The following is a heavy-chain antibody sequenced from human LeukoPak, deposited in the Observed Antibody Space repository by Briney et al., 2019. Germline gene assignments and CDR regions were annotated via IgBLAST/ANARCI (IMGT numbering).Heavy chain of an antibody. CDR2: ISSSSSYI. CDR1: GFTFSSYS. J-gene: IGHJ4*02. CDR3: ARDKMRIAAAGIYYY. Sequence: GGSLRLSCAASGFTFSSYSMIWVRQAPGKGLEWVSSISSSSSYIYYADSVKGRFTISRDNAKNSLYLQMNSLRAEDTAVYYCARDKMRIAAAGIYYYWGQGTLVTVSS. V-gene: IGHV3-21*01. D-gene: IGHD6-13*01.